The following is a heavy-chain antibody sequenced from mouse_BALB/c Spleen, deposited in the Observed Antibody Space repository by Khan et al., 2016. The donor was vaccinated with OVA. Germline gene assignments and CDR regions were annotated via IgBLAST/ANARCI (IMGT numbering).Heavy chain of an antibody. J-gene: IGHJ3*01. CDR1: GYSITSDYA. V-gene: IGHV3-2*02. CDR2: ISYSGNT. CDR3: ARKDYYDYDPFPY. D-gene: IGHD2-4*01. Sequence: VQLGESGPGLVKPSQSLSLTCTVTGYSITSDYAWNWIRQFPGNKLEWMGFISYSGNTKYNPSLKSRISVTRDTSKNQFFLQLNSVTTEDTATYYCARKDYYDYDPFPYWGQGTLVTVSA.